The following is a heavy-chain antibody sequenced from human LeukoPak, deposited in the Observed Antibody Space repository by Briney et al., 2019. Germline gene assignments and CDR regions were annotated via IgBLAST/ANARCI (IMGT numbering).Heavy chain of an antibody. CDR1: GYTFTSYD. J-gene: IGHJ3*02. D-gene: IGHD6-19*01. CDR2: MNPNSGNT. CDR3: ARESSGWSADAFDI. Sequence: RASVKVSCKASGYTFTSYDINWVRQATGQGLEWMGWMNPNSGNTGYAQKFQGRVTMTRNTSISTAYMELSSLRSEDTAAYYCARESSGWSADAFDIWGQGTMVTVSS. V-gene: IGHV1-8*01.